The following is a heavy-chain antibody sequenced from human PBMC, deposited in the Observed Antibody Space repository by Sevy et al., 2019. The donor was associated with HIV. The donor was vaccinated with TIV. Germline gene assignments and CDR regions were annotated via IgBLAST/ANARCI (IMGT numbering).Heavy chain of an antibody. J-gene: IGHJ4*02. CDR3: AKGGDVWVTTQNNY. CDR1: GFIFDNYA. D-gene: IGHD3-16*01. Sequence: GGSLRLSCAASGFIFDNYAMTWVRQAPGTGLEWVSGITASGGTRNYADSVKGRFTISRDNPKNTLYLQMNSLRAEDTALYYCAKGGDVWVTTQNNYWGLGTLVTVSS. V-gene: IGHV3-23*01. CDR2: ITASGGTR.